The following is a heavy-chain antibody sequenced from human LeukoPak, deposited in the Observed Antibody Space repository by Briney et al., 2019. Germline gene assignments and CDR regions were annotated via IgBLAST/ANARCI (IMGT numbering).Heavy chain of an antibody. Sequence: GGSLRLSCAASGFTFSSYGMHWVRQAPGKGLEWVSAISGSGGSTYYAGSVKGRFTISRDNSKNTLYLQMNSLRAEDTAVYYCAKREWGADAFDIWGQGTMVTVSS. CDR1: GFTFSSYG. J-gene: IGHJ3*02. CDR3: AKREWGADAFDI. CDR2: ISGSGGST. V-gene: IGHV3-23*01. D-gene: IGHD3-16*01.